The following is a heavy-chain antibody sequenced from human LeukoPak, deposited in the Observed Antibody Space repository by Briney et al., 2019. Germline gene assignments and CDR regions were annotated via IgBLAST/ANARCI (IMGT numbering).Heavy chain of an antibody. CDR2: INPSGGST. D-gene: IGHD3-22*01. J-gene: IGHJ4*02. V-gene: IGHV1-46*01. CDR1: GYTFTSYY. CDR3: GSIGFRGYYDSSGYFDY. Sequence: ASVKVSCKASGYTFTSYYMHWVRQAPGQGLEWMGIINPSGGSTSYAQKFQGRVTMTRDTSTSTVYMELSSLRSEDTAVYYCGSIGFRGYYDSSGYFDYWGQGTLVTVSS.